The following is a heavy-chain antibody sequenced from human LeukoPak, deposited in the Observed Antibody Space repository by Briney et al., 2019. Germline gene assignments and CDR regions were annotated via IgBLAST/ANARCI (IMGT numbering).Heavy chain of an antibody. CDR2: ISTSGSTI. V-gene: IGHV3-48*03. Sequence: GGSLRLSCAASGFTFSSYEMNWVRQAPGKGLEWVSYISTSGSTIYYADSVKGRFTISRDNAKNSLYLQLISLRAEDTAVYYCARARNYCSGGSCSPFDYWGQGTLVTVSS. D-gene: IGHD2-15*01. CDR3: ARARNYCSGGSCSPFDY. J-gene: IGHJ4*02. CDR1: GFTFSSYE.